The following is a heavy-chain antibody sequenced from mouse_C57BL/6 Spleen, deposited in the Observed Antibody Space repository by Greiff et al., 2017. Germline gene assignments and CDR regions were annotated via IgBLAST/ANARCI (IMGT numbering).Heavy chain of an antibody. D-gene: IGHD2-3*01. Sequence: EVKLMESGGGLVKPGGSLKLSCAASGFTFSSYAMSWVRQTPEKRLEWVATISDGGSYTYYPDNVKGRFTISRDNAKNNLYLQMSHLKSEDTAMYYCARDGYYGGFAYWGQGTLVTVSA. CDR1: GFTFSSYA. CDR2: ISDGGSYT. V-gene: IGHV5-4*01. CDR3: ARDGYYGGFAY. J-gene: IGHJ3*01.